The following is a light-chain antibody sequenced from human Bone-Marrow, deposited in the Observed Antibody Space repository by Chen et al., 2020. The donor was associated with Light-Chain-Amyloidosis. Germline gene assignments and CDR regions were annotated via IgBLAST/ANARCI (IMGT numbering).Light chain of an antibody. CDR2: EVS. V-gene: IGLV2-23*02. CDR3: CSYAGSRV. Sequence: QSALTQPASGAGSPGTSSTISCTGTSSDVGSYNLVSWYQQHPGKAPKLMIYEVSKRPSGVSNRFSGSKSGNTASLTISGLQAEDEADYYCCSYAGSRVFGGGTKLTVL. J-gene: IGLJ2*01. CDR1: SSDVGSYNL.